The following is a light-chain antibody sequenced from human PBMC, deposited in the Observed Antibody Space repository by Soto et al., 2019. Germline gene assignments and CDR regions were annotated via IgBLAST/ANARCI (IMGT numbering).Light chain of an antibody. J-gene: IGKJ2*01. V-gene: IGKV1-33*01. CDR2: DAS. CDR3: QQYDNLPPDS. Sequence: DIQMTQSPSSLSASVGDRVTITCQASQDISNYLNWYQQKPGKAPQLLLYDASNLETGVPSRSSGSGSGTDFTFTISSLQPEDIATYYCQQYDNLPPDSFGQGTKLEIK. CDR1: QDISNY.